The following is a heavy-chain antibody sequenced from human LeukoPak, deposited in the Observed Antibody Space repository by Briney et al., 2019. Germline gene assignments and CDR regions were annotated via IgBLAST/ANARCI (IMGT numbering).Heavy chain of an antibody. D-gene: IGHD2-15*01. V-gene: IGHV3-23*01. CDR2: ISGSGGST. CDR1: GFTFSSYA. CDR3: ARGRDQYCSGGSCYRYFDY. Sequence: PGGSLRLSCAASGFTFSSYAMSWVRKAPGKGLEWVSAISGSGGSTYYADSVKGRFTISRDNSKNTLYLQMNSLRAEDTAVYYCARGRDQYCSGGSCYRYFDYWGQGTLVTVSS. J-gene: IGHJ4*02.